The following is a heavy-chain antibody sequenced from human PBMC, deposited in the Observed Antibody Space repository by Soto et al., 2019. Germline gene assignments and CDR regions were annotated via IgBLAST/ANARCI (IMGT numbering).Heavy chain of an antibody. D-gene: IGHD2-15*01. J-gene: IGHJ5*02. CDR3: ARGYCSGGSCYSGGNWFDP. CDR2: IYPGDSDT. CDR1: GYSFTSYW. V-gene: IGHV5-51*01. Sequence: PGESLKISCKGSGYSFTSYWIGWVRQMPGKGLEWMGIIYPGDSDTRYSPSFQGQVTISADKSISTAYLQWSSLKASDTAMYYCARGYCSGGSCYSGGNWFDPWGQGTLVTVSS.